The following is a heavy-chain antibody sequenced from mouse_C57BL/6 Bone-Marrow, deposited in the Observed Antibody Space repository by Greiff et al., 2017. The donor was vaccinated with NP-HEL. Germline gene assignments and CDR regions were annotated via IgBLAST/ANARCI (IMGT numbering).Heavy chain of an antibody. CDR3: ARSDYGSSWFAY. CDR1: GYTFTSYW. J-gene: IGHJ3*01. CDR2: INPSNGGT. V-gene: IGHV1-53*01. Sequence: QVQLQQSGTELVKPGASVKLSCKASGYTFTSYWMHWVKQRPGQGLEWIGNINPSNGGTNYNEKFKSKATLTVDKSSSTAYMQLSSLTSEDSAVYYCARSDYGSSWFAYWGQGTLVTVSA. D-gene: IGHD1-1*01.